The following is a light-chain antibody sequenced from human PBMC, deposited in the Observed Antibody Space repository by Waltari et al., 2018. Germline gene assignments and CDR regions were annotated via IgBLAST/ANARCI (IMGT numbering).Light chain of an antibody. J-gene: IGLJ3*02. CDR1: TSDIGAYTY. CDR3: SSFTSGSTWV. Sequence: QSALTQPASVSGSPGQSITISCTGTTSDIGAYTYVAWYQQHPGKAPKVVISDVTNPPSGVSNRFSGSKSGNTASLTISGLQAEDEADYYCSSFTSGSTWVFGGGTKLTVL. V-gene: IGLV2-14*03. CDR2: DVT.